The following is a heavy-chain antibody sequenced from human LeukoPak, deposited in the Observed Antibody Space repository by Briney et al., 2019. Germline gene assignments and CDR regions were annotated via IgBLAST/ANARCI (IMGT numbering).Heavy chain of an antibody. CDR2: IYYSGTT. J-gene: IGHJ4*02. Sequence: SETLSLTCTVSGGSISSDDYYWSWIRQHPGKGLEWIGYIYYSGTTYYNPSLKSRVTISVDTSKNQFSLKLSSVTAADTAVYYCAREGYWRSGYDPRAGYWGQGTLVTVSS. V-gene: IGHV4-31*03. D-gene: IGHD5-12*01. CDR3: AREGYWRSGYDPRAGY. CDR1: GGSISSDDYY.